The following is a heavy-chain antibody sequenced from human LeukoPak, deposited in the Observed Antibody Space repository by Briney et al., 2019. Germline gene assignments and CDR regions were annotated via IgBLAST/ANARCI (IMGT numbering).Heavy chain of an antibody. V-gene: IGHV4-34*01. J-gene: IGHJ5*02. D-gene: IGHD3-22*01. CDR3: ARGQSGKYYYDSSGYSEARGFDP. Sequence: NYNPSLKSRVTISVDTSKNQFSLKLSSVTAADTAVYYCARGQSGKYYYDSSGYSEARGFDPWGQGTLVTVSS.